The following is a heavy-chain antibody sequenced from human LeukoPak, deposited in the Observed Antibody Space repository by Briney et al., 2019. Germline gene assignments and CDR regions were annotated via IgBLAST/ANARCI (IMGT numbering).Heavy chain of an antibody. J-gene: IGHJ4*02. CDR3: ARGPMVRGVGDY. Sequence: ASVKVSCKASGYTFTSYYMHWVRQAPGQGLEWMGIINPSGGSTNYAQKFQGRVTITADKSTSTAYMELSSLRSEDTAVYYCARGPMVRGVGDYWGQGTLVTVSS. CDR1: GYTFTSYY. D-gene: IGHD3-10*01. CDR2: INPSGGST. V-gene: IGHV1-46*01.